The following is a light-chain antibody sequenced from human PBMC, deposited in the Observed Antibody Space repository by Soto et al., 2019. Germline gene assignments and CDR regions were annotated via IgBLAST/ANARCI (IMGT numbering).Light chain of an antibody. CDR1: QSVSSSY. CDR3: QQYGSSSWT. V-gene: IGKV3-20*01. Sequence: IVLSQSPGTLSLYTGERATLSCRASQSVSSSYLAWYQRKPGQAPRLLIYGASSRATGIPDRFSGSGSGTDFTLTISRLEPEDFTVYYCQQYGSSSWTFGQGTNVDI. CDR2: GAS. J-gene: IGKJ1*01.